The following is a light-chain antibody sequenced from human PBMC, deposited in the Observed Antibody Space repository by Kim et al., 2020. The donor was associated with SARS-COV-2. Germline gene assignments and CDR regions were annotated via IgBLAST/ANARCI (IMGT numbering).Light chain of an antibody. CDR2: DNN. Sequence: GQKVTNYCSGGSSNMGDNYVAWYQQLPGTAPKLLIYDNNKRPSGVPDRFSGSKSGTSATLGITGLQTGDEADYYCGTWDSRLSAVVFGGGTELTVL. CDR1: SSNMGDNY. J-gene: IGLJ2*01. V-gene: IGLV1-51*01. CDR3: GTWDSRLSAVV.